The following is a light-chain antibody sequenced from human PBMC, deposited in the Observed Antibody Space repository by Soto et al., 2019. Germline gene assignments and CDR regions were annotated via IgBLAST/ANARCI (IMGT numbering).Light chain of an antibody. CDR1: QSITIW. V-gene: IGKV1-5*01. CDR3: QHYNSYSWT. J-gene: IGKJ1*01. CDR2: DAS. Sequence: DIQMTQSPSTLSASVGDRVTITCRASQSITIWLAWYQQKPGKAPKLLIFDASSLESGVPLRFSGSGSGTEFTLTISSLQPDDFATYYCQHYNSYSWTFGQGTKVEIK.